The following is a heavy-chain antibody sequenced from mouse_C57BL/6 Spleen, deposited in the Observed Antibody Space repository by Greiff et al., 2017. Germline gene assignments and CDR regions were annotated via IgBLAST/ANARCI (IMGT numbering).Heavy chain of an antibody. CDR3: ARGATVVHDY. CDR1: GFTFSDYG. D-gene: IGHD1-1*01. CDR2: ISSGSSTI. V-gene: IGHV5-17*01. J-gene: IGHJ2*01. Sequence: EVPGVESGGGLVKPGGSLKLSCAASGFTFSDYGMHWVRQAPEKGLELVAYISSGSSTIYYADTVKGRFTISRDNAKNTLFLQMTSLRSEDTAMYYCARGATVVHDYWGQGTTLTVSS.